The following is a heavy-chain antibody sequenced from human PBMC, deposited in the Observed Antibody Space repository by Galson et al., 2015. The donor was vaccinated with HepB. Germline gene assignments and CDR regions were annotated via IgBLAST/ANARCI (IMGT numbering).Heavy chain of an antibody. V-gene: IGHV3-74*01. Sequence: SLRLSCAASGFTFSSYWMHWVRQAPGKGLVWVSRIGDHDGDTIYADSVKGRFTISRDNAKNALYLQMNSLRAEDTAVYFCARGGLRHAFDYWGQGALVTVSS. CDR1: GFTFSSYW. CDR2: IGDHDGDT. CDR3: ARGGLRHAFDY. J-gene: IGHJ4*02. D-gene: IGHD3-16*01.